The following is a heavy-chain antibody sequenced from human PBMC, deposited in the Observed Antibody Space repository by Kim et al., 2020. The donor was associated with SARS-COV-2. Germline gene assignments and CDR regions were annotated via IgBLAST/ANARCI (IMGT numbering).Heavy chain of an antibody. Sequence: SETLSLTCTVSGGSISSSSYYWGWIRQPPGKGLEWIGSIYYSGSTYYNPSLKSRVTISVDTSKNQFSLKLSSVTAADTAVYYCASAQLRYFDWLLVRGGSGPPPQFDPWGQGTLVTVSS. CDR3: ASAQLRYFDWLLVRGGSGPPPQFDP. CDR1: GGSISSSSYY. V-gene: IGHV4-39*01. J-gene: IGHJ5*02. CDR2: IYYSGST. D-gene: IGHD3-9*01.